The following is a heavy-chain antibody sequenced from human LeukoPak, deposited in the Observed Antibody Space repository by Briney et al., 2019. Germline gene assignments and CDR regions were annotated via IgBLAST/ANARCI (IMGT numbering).Heavy chain of an antibody. CDR2: IYYSGST. D-gene: IGHD4-17*01. CDR1: GGSISSYY. CDR3: AGSWVTTVTKAFDH. V-gene: IGHV4-59*01. J-gene: IGHJ4*02. Sequence: SETLSLTCTVSGGSISSYYWSWIRQPPGKGLEWIGYIYYSGSTNYNPSLKSRVTITVDTSKNQFSLKLSSVTAADTAVYYCAGSWVTTVTKAFDHWGQGTLVTVSS.